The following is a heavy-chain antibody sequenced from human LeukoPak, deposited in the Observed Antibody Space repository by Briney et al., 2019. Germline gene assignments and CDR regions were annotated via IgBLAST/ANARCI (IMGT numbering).Heavy chain of an antibody. CDR2: IRYDGSNK. Sequence: GGPLRLSCAASGFTFSSYGMHWVRQAPGKGLEGVAFIRYDGSNKYYADSVKGRFTISRDNSKNTLYLQMNSLRAEDTAVYYCAKAPYSSGWPLDYWGQGTLVTVSS. CDR3: AKAPYSSGWPLDY. CDR1: GFTFSSYG. V-gene: IGHV3-30*02. J-gene: IGHJ4*02. D-gene: IGHD6-19*01.